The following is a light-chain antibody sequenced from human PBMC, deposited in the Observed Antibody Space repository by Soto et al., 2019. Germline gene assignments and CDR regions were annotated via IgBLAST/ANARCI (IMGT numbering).Light chain of an antibody. J-gene: IGKJ3*01. Sequence: AIRMTQSPSSLSASTGDRVTITCRASQGISSYLAWYQQKPGKAPKLLIYAASTLQSGVPSRFSSSGSGTDFTLTISCLQSEDFATYYCQQYYSYPGFTFGPGTKVDIK. CDR3: QQYYSYPGFT. CDR2: AAS. V-gene: IGKV1-8*01. CDR1: QGISSY.